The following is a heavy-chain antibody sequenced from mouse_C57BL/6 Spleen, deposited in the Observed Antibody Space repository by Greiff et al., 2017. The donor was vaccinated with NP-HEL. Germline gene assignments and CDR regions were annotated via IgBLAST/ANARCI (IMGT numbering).Heavy chain of an antibody. D-gene: IGHD2-3*01. Sequence: QVQLQQPGAELGKPGALGKVSCKASGYPFTRHRKHRGKERPGQGLEGIGMIYPNSGSTNYNEKFKSKATLTVDKSSSTAYMQLSSLTSEDSAVYYCARSIYDGYYWFAYWGQGTLVTVSA. CDR1: GYPFTRHR. V-gene: IGHV1-64*01. CDR2: IYPNSGST. CDR3: ARSIYDGYYWFAY. J-gene: IGHJ3*01.